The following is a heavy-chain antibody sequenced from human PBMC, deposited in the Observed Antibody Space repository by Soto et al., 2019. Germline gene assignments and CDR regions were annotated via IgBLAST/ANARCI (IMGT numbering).Heavy chain of an antibody. D-gene: IGHD1-7*01. CDR1: GFTFDDYA. CDR2: ISWNSGSI. V-gene: IGHV3-9*01. Sequence: GGSLRLSCAASGFTFDDYAMHWVRQAPGKGLEWVSGISWNSGSIGYADSVKGRFTISRDNAKNSLYLQMNSLRAEDTALYYCAKDPNLELKYYFDYWGQGTLVTVSS. J-gene: IGHJ4*02. CDR3: AKDPNLELKYYFDY.